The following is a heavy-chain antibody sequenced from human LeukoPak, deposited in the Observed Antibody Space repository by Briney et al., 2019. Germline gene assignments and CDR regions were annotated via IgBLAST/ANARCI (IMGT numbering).Heavy chain of an antibody. V-gene: IGHV3-13*01. Sequence: GGSLRLSCAASGFTVSSYAMHWVRQPIGKGLEWVSALGIAGDTFYPGSVRGRFTISRENAKNSLYLQMNSLRAGDTAVYYCARAQYYGMDVWGQGTTVTVSS. J-gene: IGHJ6*02. CDR3: ARAQYYGMDV. CDR1: GFTVSSYA. CDR2: LGIAGDT.